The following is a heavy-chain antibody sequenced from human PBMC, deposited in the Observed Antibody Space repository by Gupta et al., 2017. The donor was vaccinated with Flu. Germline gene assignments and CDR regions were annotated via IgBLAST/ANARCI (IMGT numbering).Heavy chain of an antibody. CDR1: GLIFSEAW. D-gene: IGHD6-13*01. CDR2: IKSLSDGGTT. Sequence: EVQLVESGGGLVKPGGSLRLSCTGSGLIFSEAWMSWVRQAPGEGLEWLGRIKSLSDGGTTHYAAPVKGRFTISRHDSRNTVYLQMNSLEIEDTAVYWCTNSIGQQPEDFWGHGTLVTVSA. CDR3: TNSIGQQPEDF. V-gene: IGHV3-15*01. J-gene: IGHJ4*01.